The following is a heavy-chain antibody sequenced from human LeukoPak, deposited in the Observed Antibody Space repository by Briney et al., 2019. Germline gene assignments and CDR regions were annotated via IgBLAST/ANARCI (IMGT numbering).Heavy chain of an antibody. CDR1: GFTVSSSY. D-gene: IGHD3-22*01. CDR3: ARALYYYDSSGYFYYFDY. CDR2: IYSGGST. J-gene: IGHJ4*02. V-gene: IGHV3-53*01. Sequence: GGSLRLSCAASGFTVSSSYMSWVRQAPGKGLEWVSVIYSGGSTYYADSVKGRFTISRDNSKNTLYLQMNSLRAEDTAVYYCARALYYYDSSGYFYYFDYWGQGTLVTVSS.